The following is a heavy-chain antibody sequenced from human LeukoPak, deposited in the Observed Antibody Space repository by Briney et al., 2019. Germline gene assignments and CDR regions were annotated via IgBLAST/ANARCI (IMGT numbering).Heavy chain of an antibody. J-gene: IGHJ4*02. V-gene: IGHV3-23*01. Sequence: PGGPLRLFCAASGFIFTSYAMRWARQAPGKGLECVSEFSGSVGRTSYSASVKGRFTISRDKSKNTLYLQINSVRAEATAVYYCAEGGYAGSGYWSDYWGQGTLVTVSS. CDR3: AEGGYAGSGYWSDY. CDR2: FSGSVGRT. CDR1: GFIFTSYA. D-gene: IGHD3-3*01.